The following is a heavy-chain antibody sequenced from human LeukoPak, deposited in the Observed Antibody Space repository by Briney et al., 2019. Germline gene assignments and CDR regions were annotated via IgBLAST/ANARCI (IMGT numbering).Heavy chain of an antibody. D-gene: IGHD3-22*01. V-gene: IGHV3-48*03. J-gene: IGHJ5*02. CDR1: GFTFSSYE. CDR2: ISSGGSTV. CDR3: AKGHRDYYDSSGYDGWFDP. Sequence: GGSLRLSCAASGFTFSSYEINWVRQAPGKGLEWVSYISSGGSTVYYADSVKGRFTISRDNSKNTLYLQMNSLRAEDTAVYYCAKGHRDYYDSSGYDGWFDPWGQGTLVTVSS.